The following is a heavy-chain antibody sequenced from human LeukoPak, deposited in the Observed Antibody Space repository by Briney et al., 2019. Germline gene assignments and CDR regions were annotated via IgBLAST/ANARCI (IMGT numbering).Heavy chain of an antibody. CDR1: GFTFSSYS. D-gene: IGHD5-18*01. CDR3: ASETVDTARGP. J-gene: IGHJ5*02. Sequence: QPGGSLRLSCAASGFTFSSYSMNWVRQAPGKGLEWVSYISSSNSTIYYADSVKGRFTISRDNAKNSLYLQMNSLRAEDTAVYYCASETVDTARGPWGQGTLVTVSS. V-gene: IGHV3-48*04. CDR2: ISSSNSTI.